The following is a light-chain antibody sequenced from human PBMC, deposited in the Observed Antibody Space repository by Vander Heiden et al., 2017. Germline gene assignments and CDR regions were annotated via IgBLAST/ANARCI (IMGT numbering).Light chain of an antibody. CDR2: YDD. V-gene: IGLV1-36*01. CDR1: SSNIGNNA. J-gene: IGLJ3*02. CDR3: AGVDYSLKCWV. Sequence: QSVLTQPPSVSEAPRQRVTISCSGSSSNIGNNAVNWYQQLPGKAPKLLIYYDDLLPSGVSDRFSGPKVCNSALPANSGPQAEDEGYYYRAGVDYSLKCWVFGGGTKLTVL.